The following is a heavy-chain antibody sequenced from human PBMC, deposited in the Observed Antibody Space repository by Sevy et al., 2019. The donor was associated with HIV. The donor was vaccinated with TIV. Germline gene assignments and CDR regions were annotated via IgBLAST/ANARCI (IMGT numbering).Heavy chain of an antibody. CDR2: INPNSGGT. V-gene: IGHV1-2*06. Sequence: ASVKDSCKASGYTFTGYYMHWVRQAPGQGLEWMGRINPNSGGTNYAQKFQGRVTMTRDTSISTAYMELSRLRSDDTAVYYCASNRRYCSGGSCSDAFDIWGQGTMVTVSS. J-gene: IGHJ3*02. D-gene: IGHD2-15*01. CDR1: GYTFTGYY. CDR3: ASNRRYCSGGSCSDAFDI.